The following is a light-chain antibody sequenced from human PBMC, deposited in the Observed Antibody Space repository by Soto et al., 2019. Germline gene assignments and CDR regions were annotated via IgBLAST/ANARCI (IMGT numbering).Light chain of an antibody. CDR1: QTISTRF. J-gene: IGKJ2*01. CDR3: QQYGGFPYT. CDR2: GAS. Sequence: EIVLTQSPGTLSLSPGERATLSCMASQTISTRFVAWYQQKPGQAPRLLIYGASSRATGSPDRFSGSGSGTDFTLPISRLEPEDFAVYSCQQYGGFPYTFGQGTTLEIK. V-gene: IGKV3-20*01.